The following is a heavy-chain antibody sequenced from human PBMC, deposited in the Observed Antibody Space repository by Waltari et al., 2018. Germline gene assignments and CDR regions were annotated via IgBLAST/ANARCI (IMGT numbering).Heavy chain of an antibody. CDR1: GFTFSSYG. CDR3: AKTIAGGGYYFDY. V-gene: IGHV3-23*01. Sequence: EVQLLESGGGLVQPGESLRLSCVASGFTFSSYGMTWVRQAPGTGLEWVSGISGSTGSTYYAESGKGRFTNSRDNSKNTLYLQMNSLRAEDTAVYYCAKTIAGGGYYFDYWGQGTLVTVSS. D-gene: IGHD6-13*01. CDR2: ISGSTGST. J-gene: IGHJ4*02.